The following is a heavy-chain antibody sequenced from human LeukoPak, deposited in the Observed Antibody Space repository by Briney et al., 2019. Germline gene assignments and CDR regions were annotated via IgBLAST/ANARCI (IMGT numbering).Heavy chain of an antibody. CDR1: GGSISSTSYY. J-gene: IGHJ6*03. CDR3: ASYYYYYYYMDF. CDR2: MYYSGSV. Sequence: PSETLSLTCNVSGGSISSTSYYWGWIRQPPGKGLEWIGSMYYSGSVYYNSSLKSRVTIAVDTSKNQFSLNLTSVTAADTAVYYCASYYYYYYYMDFWSKGTTVTVSS. V-gene: IGHV4-39*01.